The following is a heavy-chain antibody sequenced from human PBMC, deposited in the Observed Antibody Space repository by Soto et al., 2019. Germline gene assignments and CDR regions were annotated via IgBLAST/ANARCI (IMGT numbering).Heavy chain of an antibody. V-gene: IGHV1-69*06. CDR3: ARDHTSWNDFYYYGMDV. Sequence: SVKVSCKASGGTFSSYAISWVRQAPGQGLEWMGGIIPIFGTANYAQKFQGRVTITADKSTSTAYMELSSLRSEDTAVYYCARDHTSWNDFYYYGMDVWGQGTTVTVSS. J-gene: IGHJ6*02. D-gene: IGHD1-1*01. CDR2: IIPIFGTA. CDR1: GGTFSSYA.